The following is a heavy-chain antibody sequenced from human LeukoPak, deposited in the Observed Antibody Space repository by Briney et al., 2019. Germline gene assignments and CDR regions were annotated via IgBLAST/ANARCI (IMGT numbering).Heavy chain of an antibody. CDR1: GGSISSSSYY. CDR2: IYYSGST. D-gene: IGHD5-18*01. J-gene: IGHJ4*02. CDR3: ARHVDTAMAPPYYFDY. V-gene: IGHV4-39*01. Sequence: SETLSLTCTVSGGSISSSSYYWVWIRQPPGKGLEWIGSIYYSGSTYYNPSLKSRVTISVDTSKNQFSLKLSSVTAADTAVYYCARHVDTAMAPPYYFDYWGQGTLVTVSS.